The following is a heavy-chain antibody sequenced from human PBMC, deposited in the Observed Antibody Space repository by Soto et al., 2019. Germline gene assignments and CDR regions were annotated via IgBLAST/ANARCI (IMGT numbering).Heavy chain of an antibody. Sequence: ASVKVSCKASGYTLTSYYMHWVRQAPGQGLEWMGIMNPSGGTTSYAQKFQGRVTMTRDTSRRTVYMDLSSLRSEDTAVYDCARGLERGYSYFDYWGQGTPVTVSS. V-gene: IGHV1-46*03. D-gene: IGHD5-18*01. J-gene: IGHJ4*02. CDR3: ARGLERGYSYFDY. CDR2: MNPSGGTT. CDR1: GYTLTSYY.